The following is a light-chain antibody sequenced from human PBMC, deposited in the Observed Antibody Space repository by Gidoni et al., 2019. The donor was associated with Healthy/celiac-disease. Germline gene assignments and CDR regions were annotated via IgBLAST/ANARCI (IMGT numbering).Light chain of an antibody. CDR2: GAS. CDR1: QSISSSY. Sequence: EIVLTQYPGTLSLSPGERATLSCRASQSISSSYLAWYQQKPGHAPRLLIYGASSRATGIPDRFSGSGSATDFTLTISSLETEDFAVYYCQQYGSSPLTFGGXTKVE. V-gene: IGKV3-20*01. CDR3: QQYGSSPLT. J-gene: IGKJ4*01.